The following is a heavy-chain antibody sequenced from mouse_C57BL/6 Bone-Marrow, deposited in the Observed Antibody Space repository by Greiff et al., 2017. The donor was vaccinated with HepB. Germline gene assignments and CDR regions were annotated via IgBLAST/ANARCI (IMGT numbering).Heavy chain of an antibody. V-gene: IGHV3-6*01. D-gene: IGHD1-1*01. CDR3: ARYYQGYFDV. CDR2: ISYDGSN. Sequence: VQLQQSGPGLVKPSQSLSLTCSVTGYSITSGYYWNWIRQFPGNKLEWMGYISYDGSNNYNPSLKNRISITRDTSKNQFFLKLNSVTTEDTATYYCARYYQGYFDVWGTGTTVTVSS. CDR1: GYSITSGYY. J-gene: IGHJ1*03.